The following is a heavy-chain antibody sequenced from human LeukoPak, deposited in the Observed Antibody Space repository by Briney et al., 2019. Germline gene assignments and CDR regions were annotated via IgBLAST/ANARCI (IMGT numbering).Heavy chain of an antibody. V-gene: IGHV1-8*01. D-gene: IGHD3-10*01. CDR2: MNPNSGNT. CDR3: ARGDTMVQGVIVRYYYYYMDV. CDR1: GYTFTSYD. Sequence: ASVKVSCKASGYTFTSYDINWVRQATGQGLERMGWMNPNSGNTGYAQKFQGRVTMTRNTSISTAYMELSSLRSEDTAVYYCARGDTMVQGVIVRYYYYYMDVWGKGTTVTVSS. J-gene: IGHJ6*03.